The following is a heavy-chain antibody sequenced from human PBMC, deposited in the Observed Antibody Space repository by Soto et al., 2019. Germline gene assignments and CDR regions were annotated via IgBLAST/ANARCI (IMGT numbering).Heavy chain of an antibody. CDR3: ARQQDYFDSSGYYLSEYYYGMDV. V-gene: IGHV5-10-1*01. Sequence: GESLKISCKDSGYSFTSYWISWVRQMPGKGLEWMGRIDPSDSYTNYSPSFQGHVTISAGKSISTAYLQWSSLKASDTAVYYCARQQDYFDSSGYYLSEYYYGMDVWGQGTTVTVSS. J-gene: IGHJ6*02. CDR1: GYSFTSYW. CDR2: IDPSDSYT. D-gene: IGHD3-22*01.